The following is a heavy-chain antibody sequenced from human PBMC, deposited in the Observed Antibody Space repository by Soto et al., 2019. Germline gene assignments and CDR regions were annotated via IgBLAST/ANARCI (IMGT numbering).Heavy chain of an antibody. CDR3: AREDIVVVPPSRPFDP. J-gene: IGHJ5*02. CDR1: GYTFTSYD. D-gene: IGHD2-2*01. Sequence: ASVKVSCKASGYTFTSYDINWVRQAPGQGLEGMGWMNPNSGNTGYAQKFQGRVTMTSDTSISTAYLELSSLTSDDTAVYYCAREDIVVVPPSRPFDPWGQGTLVTVSS. V-gene: IGHV1-8*01. CDR2: MNPNSGNT.